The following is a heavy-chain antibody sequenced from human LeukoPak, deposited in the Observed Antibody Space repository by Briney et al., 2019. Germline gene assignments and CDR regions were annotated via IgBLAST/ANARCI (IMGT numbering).Heavy chain of an antibody. Sequence: GGSLRLSCAASGFTFSSYAMSWVRQAPGKGLEWVSAVSGSAGSTYYADSVKGRFTISRDNSKNTLYLQTNILRAEDTAVYYCAKLDSYLIAVAGYLDYWDQGTLVTVSS. D-gene: IGHD6-19*01. V-gene: IGHV3-23*01. CDR1: GFTFSSYA. CDR3: AKLDSYLIAVAGYLDY. J-gene: IGHJ4*02. CDR2: VSGSAGST.